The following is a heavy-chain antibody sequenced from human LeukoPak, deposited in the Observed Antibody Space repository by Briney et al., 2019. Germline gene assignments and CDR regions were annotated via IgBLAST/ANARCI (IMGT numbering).Heavy chain of an antibody. CDR1: GFTFSSYG. D-gene: IGHD4-17*01. CDR3: ARDHRTTVTVYYFDY. CDR2: IWYDGRDK. Sequence: TGGSLRLSCAASGFTFSSYGMHWVRQAPGKGLEWVAVIWYDGRDKYYADSVKGRFTISRDNSKNTLYLQMNSLRAEDTAGYYCARDHRTTVTVYYFDYWGQGTLVTVSS. V-gene: IGHV3-33*01. J-gene: IGHJ4*02.